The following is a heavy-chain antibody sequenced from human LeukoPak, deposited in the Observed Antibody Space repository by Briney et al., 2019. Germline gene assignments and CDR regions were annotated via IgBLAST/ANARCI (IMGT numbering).Heavy chain of an antibody. D-gene: IGHD6-19*01. CDR2: IYYSGST. Sequence: SETLSLTCTVSGGSINTYFWSWIRQPPGKGLEWIGYIYYSGSTNYNPSLKSRVTISVDTSKNQFSLKPSSVTAADTAVYYCARGVTGGWYGDFQHWGQGTLVTVSS. V-gene: IGHV4-59*01. CDR1: GGSINTYF. J-gene: IGHJ1*01. CDR3: ARGVTGGWYGDFQH.